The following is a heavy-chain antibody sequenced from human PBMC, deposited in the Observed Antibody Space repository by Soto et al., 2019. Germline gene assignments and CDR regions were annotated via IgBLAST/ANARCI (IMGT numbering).Heavy chain of an antibody. Sequence: QVQLVQSGAEVKKPGASVKVSCKASGYTFASYGISWVRQAPGQGLELMGWISAYNGKTNYAQKLQGRVTMTTGTSTSTAYRELRSVRSDDTAVYYCARDTYGSGAGYWGQGTLVTVSS. CDR3: ARDTYGSGAGY. J-gene: IGHJ4*02. CDR1: GYTFASYG. V-gene: IGHV1-18*01. D-gene: IGHD3-10*01. CDR2: ISAYNGKT.